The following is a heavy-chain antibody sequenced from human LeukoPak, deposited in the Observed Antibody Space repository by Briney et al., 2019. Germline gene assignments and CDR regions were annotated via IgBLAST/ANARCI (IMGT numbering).Heavy chain of an antibody. CDR3: ARLLPYCSEGICYFWEYFDS. CDR1: GGSITSGNYF. J-gene: IGHJ4*02. D-gene: IGHD2-15*01. Sequence: SETLSLTCTVSGGSITSGNYFWGWIRQPPGKGLEWIGTIYYSGNTYYNPSLESRVTISLDTSKNQFSLKLNSVTAADTAVYYCARLLPYCSEGICYFWEYFDSWGQGTLVTVSS. V-gene: IGHV4-39*01. CDR2: IYYSGNT.